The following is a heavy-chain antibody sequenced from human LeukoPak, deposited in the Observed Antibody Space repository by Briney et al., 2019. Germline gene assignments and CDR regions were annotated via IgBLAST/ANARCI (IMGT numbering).Heavy chain of an antibody. CDR1: GGSFSNDY. Sequence: SETLSLTCAVYGGSFSNDYWSWIRQPPGKGLECIAEINRNGRTNYNPSLKSRVTISADTSKNQFSLKLTSVTAADTAVYYCARGQGYCSAISCPNWFDPWGQGTLVTVSS. J-gene: IGHJ5*02. V-gene: IGHV4-34*01. D-gene: IGHD2-15*01. CDR3: ARGQGYCSAISCPNWFDP. CDR2: INRNGRT.